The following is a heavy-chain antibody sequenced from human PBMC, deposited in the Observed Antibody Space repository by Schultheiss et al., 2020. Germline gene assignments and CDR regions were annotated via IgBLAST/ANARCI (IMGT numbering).Heavy chain of an antibody. CDR1: GFTFSSYG. CDR3: AKRPMLPKYYYDSLGAFDI. D-gene: IGHD3-22*01. J-gene: IGHJ3*02. CDR2: ISGSGGST. V-gene: IGHV3-23*01. Sequence: GGSLRLSCAASGFTFSSYGMHWVRQAPGKGLEWVSAISGSGGSTYYADSVKGRFTISRDNSKNTLYLQMNSLRAEDTAVYYCAKRPMLPKYYYDSLGAFDIWGQGTMVTVSS.